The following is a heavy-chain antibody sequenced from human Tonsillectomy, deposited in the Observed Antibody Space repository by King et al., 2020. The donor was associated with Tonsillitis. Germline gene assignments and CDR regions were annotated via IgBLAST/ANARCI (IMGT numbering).Heavy chain of an antibody. CDR3: ANEGKLGGAFNI. Sequence: VQLVESGGGLVQPGGSLRLSCAASGFTFSHYAMSWVRQAPGKGLEWVSGTSASGGDTYYADSVKGRFTLSRDNSKSTVYLQIGSLRAEDTAVYYCANEGKLGGAFNIWGQGTMVTVSS. J-gene: IGHJ3*02. CDR1: GFTFSHYA. CDR2: TSASGGDT. V-gene: IGHV3-23*04. D-gene: IGHD7-27*01.